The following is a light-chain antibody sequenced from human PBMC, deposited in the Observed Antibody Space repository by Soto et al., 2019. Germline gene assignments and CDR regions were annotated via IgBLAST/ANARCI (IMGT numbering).Light chain of an antibody. V-gene: IGLV1-40*01. CDR3: QSYDRSLSGSRV. CDR1: SSNIGAGYD. J-gene: IGLJ1*01. Sequence: QSVLTQPPSVSGAPGQRVTISCTGSSSNIGAGYDVHWYQQLPGTAPKLLIDDNSNRPSGVPDRFSGSKSGTSASLAITGLQAEDEADYYCQSYDRSLSGSRVFGTGTKLTVL. CDR2: DNS.